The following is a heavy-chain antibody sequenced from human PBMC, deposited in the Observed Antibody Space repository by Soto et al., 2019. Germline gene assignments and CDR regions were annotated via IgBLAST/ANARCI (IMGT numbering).Heavy chain of an antibody. CDR3: ARGSTQYYYYYYMDV. D-gene: IGHD2-2*01. Sequence: ASVKVSCKASGYTFTSYDINWVRQATGQGLEWMGWMNPNSGNTGYAQKFQGRVTMTRNTSISTAYMELSSLRSEDTAVYYCARGSTQYYYYYYMDVWGKGTTVTVSS. CDR1: GYTFTSYD. J-gene: IGHJ6*03. CDR2: MNPNSGNT. V-gene: IGHV1-8*01.